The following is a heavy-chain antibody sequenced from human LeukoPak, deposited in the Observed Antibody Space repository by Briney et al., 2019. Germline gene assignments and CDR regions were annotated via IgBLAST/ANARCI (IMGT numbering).Heavy chain of an antibody. Sequence: GGSLRLSCAASGSTVSSNYMSRVRQAPGKGLEWVSVIYSGGSTYYADSVKGRFTISRDNSKNTLYLQMNSLRAEDTAVYYCARAADYGDYFAGFEYFQHWGQGTLVTVSS. J-gene: IGHJ1*01. V-gene: IGHV3-66*01. CDR2: IYSGGST. D-gene: IGHD4-17*01. CDR1: GSTVSSNY. CDR3: ARAADYGDYFAGFEYFQH.